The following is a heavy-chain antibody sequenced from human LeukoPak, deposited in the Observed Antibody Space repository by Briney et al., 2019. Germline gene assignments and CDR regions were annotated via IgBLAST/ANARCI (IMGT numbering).Heavy chain of an antibody. Sequence: SETLSLTCTVSGDSISSYYWSWIRQPPGKGLEWIGEINHSGSTNYNPSLKSRVTISVDTSKNQFSLKLSSVTAADTAVYYCARGNKTTVTFDYWGQGTLVTVSS. CDR2: INHSGST. J-gene: IGHJ4*02. V-gene: IGHV4-34*01. CDR1: GDSISSYY. CDR3: ARGNKTTVTFDY. D-gene: IGHD4-17*01.